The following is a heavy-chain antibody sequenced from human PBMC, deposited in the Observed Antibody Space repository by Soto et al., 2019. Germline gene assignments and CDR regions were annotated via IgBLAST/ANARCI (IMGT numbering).Heavy chain of an antibody. CDR1: GYTFNTYT. Sequence: ASVKVSCKASGYTFNTYTMHWVRQAPGQRLEWMGWINAGSGDTKYSQKFQDRVTITKDTSASTAYMELSSLRCEDTAVYYCARVRYSSTWYEVGDYWGKGTLVTVSS. CDR3: ARVRYSSTWYEVGDY. D-gene: IGHD6-13*01. CDR2: INAGSGDT. J-gene: IGHJ4*02. V-gene: IGHV1-3*01.